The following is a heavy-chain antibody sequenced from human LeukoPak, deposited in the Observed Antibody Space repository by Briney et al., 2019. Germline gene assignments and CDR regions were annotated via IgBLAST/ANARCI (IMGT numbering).Heavy chain of an antibody. V-gene: IGHV3-74*01. CDR1: GFTFSSYW. D-gene: IGHD1-26*01. J-gene: IGHJ4*02. CDR2: INSDGSST. Sequence: GGSLRLSCAASGFTFSSYWMHWVRQAPGKGLVWVSRINSDGSSTSYADSVEGRFTIYSDNAKKTLYLQMNSLRAEDTAVYYCARAVLAGATNIDYWGQGTLVTVSS. CDR3: ARAVLAGATNIDY.